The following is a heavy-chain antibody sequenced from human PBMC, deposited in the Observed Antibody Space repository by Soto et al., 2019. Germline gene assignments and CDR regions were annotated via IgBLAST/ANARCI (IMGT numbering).Heavy chain of an antibody. J-gene: IGHJ4*02. CDR2: IYYSGST. CDR1: GGSISSSSYY. D-gene: IGHD4-17*01. Sequence: PSETLSLTCTVSGGSISSSSYYWGWIRQPPGKGLEWIGSIYYSGSTYYNPSLKSRVTISVDKSKNQFSLKLSSVTAADTAVYYCARLGGYYQAFDHWGQGSLVTVSS. V-gene: IGHV4-39*01. CDR3: ARLGGYYQAFDH.